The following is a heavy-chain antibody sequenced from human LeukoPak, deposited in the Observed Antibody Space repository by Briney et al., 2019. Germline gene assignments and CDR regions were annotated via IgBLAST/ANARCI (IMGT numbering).Heavy chain of an antibody. Sequence: SGTLSLTCAVSGGSLSSGNWWTWVRQSPGKGLEWIGEIHHGGTTNYNPSLKSRVTISVDKPKNQFSLKLRSVTAADTAVYYCAKKDYYYMDVWGKGTTVTVSS. CDR3: AKKDYYYMDV. V-gene: IGHV4-4*02. CDR2: IHHGGTT. CDR1: GGSLSSGNW. J-gene: IGHJ6*03.